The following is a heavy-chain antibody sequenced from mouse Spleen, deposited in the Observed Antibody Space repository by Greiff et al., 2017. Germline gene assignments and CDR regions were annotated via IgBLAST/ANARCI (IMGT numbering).Heavy chain of an antibody. CDR1: GFTFSDYY. J-gene: IGHJ4*01. CDR2: ISDGGSYT. V-gene: IGHV5-4*02. Sequence: EVKVVESGGGLVKPGGSLKLSCAASGFTFSDYYMYWVRQTPEKRLEWVATISDGGSYTYYPDSVKGRFTISRDNAKNNLYLQMSSLKSEDTAMYYCARGLLRYAMDYWGQGTSVTGSS. CDR3: ARGLLRYAMDY. D-gene: IGHD1-1*01.